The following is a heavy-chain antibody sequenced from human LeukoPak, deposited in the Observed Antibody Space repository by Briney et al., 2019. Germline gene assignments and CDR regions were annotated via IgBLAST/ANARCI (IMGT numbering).Heavy chain of an antibody. D-gene: IGHD6-19*01. CDR1: GYTFTSYD. J-gene: IGHJ5*02. Sequence: SVKVSCKASGYTFTSYDINWVRQAPGQGLEWMGRIIPILGIANYAQKFQGRVTITADKSTSTAYMELSSLRSEDTAVYYCARSYSSGWYVGRVWFDPWGQGTLVTVSS. CDR2: IIPILGIA. V-gene: IGHV1-69*04. CDR3: ARSYSSGWYVGRVWFDP.